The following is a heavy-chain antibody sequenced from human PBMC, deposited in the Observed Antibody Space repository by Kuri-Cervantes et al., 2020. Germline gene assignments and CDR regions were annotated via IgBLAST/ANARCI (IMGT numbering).Heavy chain of an antibody. V-gene: IGHV3-7*01. Sequence: GESLKISCAASGFTFSTYWMSWVRQAPGRGLEWVASINKDGSETYYVDSVKGRFTISRDNAKNSLYLQMNSLRAEDTAVYYCARDLIVDWFDPWGQGTLVTVSS. CDR1: GFTFSTYW. J-gene: IGHJ5*02. CDR3: ARDLIVDWFDP. D-gene: IGHD2-15*01. CDR2: INKDGSET.